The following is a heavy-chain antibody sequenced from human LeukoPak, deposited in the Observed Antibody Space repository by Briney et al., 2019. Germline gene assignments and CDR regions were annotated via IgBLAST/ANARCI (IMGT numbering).Heavy chain of an antibody. Sequence: SVKVSCKASGGTFSSYAISWVRQAPGQGLEWMGRIIPILGIANYAQKFQGRVTITADKSTSTAYMELSSLRSEDTAVYYCARGDGGGGPTIDYWGQGTLVTVSS. CDR3: ARGDGGGGPTIDY. D-gene: IGHD1-26*01. J-gene: IGHJ4*02. CDR2: IIPILGIA. CDR1: GGTFSSYA. V-gene: IGHV1-69*04.